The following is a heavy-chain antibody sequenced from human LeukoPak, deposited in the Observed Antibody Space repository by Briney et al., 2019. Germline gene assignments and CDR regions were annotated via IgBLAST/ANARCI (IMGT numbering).Heavy chain of an antibody. CDR2: ISSTSSVI. CDR1: GSTFSSHT. V-gene: IGHV3-48*04. CDR3: ARGQLERRRDYYYYMDV. D-gene: IGHD1-1*01. Sequence: PGRSLRLSCAASGSTFSSHTMNWVRQAPGKGLEWVSYISSTSSVIYYADSVKGRFTISRDNAKNSLYLQMNGLRAEDTAVYYCARGQLERRRDYYYYMDVWGKGTTVTVSS. J-gene: IGHJ6*03.